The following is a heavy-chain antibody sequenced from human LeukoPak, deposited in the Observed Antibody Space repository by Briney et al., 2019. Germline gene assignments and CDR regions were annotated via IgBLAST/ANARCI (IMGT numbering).Heavy chain of an antibody. CDR3: ARAGWIITSGIDY. D-gene: IGHD3-10*01. Sequence: SETLSLTCGVSGYSISRGYYWAWIRQPPGKGLEWIGTIYHTGSTYYTPSLGSRVTISVDTSKNEFSLNLNSVTAADTAVYYCARAGWIITSGIDYWGREPWSPSPQ. V-gene: IGHV4-38-2*01. CDR1: GYSISRGYY. CDR2: IYHTGST. J-gene: IGHJ4*02.